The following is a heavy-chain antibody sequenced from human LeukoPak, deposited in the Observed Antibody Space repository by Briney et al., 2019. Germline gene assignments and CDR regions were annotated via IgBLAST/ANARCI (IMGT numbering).Heavy chain of an antibody. CDR1: EYTFISYY. D-gene: IGHD3-10*01. Sequence: GASVKVSCKASEYTFISYYMHWVRQATGQGLGWMGIINPSGGSTSYAQKFQGRVTMTRDTSTSTVSMELSSLRSEDTAVYYCARGSTTGVRGVIDNWGQGTLVTVSS. V-gene: IGHV1-46*01. CDR3: ARGSTTGVRGVIDN. J-gene: IGHJ4*02. CDR2: INPSGGST.